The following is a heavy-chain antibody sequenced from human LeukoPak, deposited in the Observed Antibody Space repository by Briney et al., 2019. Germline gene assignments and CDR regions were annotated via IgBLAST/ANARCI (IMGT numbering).Heavy chain of an antibody. J-gene: IGHJ4*02. V-gene: IGHV4-4*09. CDR2: IYTSGST. CDR1: GGSISSYY. Sequence: KPSETLSLTCTVSGGSISSYYWSWIRQPPGKGLEWIGYIYTSGSTNYNPSLKSRVTISVDTSKNQFSLKLSSVTAADTAVYYCARSSVSDYWGQGTLVTVSS. D-gene: IGHD2-2*01. CDR3: ARSSVSDY.